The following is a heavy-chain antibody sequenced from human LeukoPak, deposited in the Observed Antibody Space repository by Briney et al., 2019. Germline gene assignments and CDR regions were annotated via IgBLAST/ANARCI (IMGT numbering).Heavy chain of an antibody. J-gene: IGHJ5*02. CDR1: GYTFTSYG. V-gene: IGHV1-2*02. D-gene: IGHD3-10*01. CDR2: INPNSGGT. CDR3: ARESLVWFGELPPHGWFDP. Sequence: GASVKVSCKASGYTFTSYGISWVRQAPGQGLEWMGWINPNSGGTNYAQKFQGRVTMTRDTSISTAYMELSRLRSDDTAVYYCARESLVWFGELPPHGWFDPWGQGTLVTVSS.